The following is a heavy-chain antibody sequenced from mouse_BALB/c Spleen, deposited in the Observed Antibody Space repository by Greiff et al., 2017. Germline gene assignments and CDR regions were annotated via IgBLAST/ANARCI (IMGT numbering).Heavy chain of an antibody. CDR3: AKDYYGSSYFDY. J-gene: IGHJ2*01. Sequence: EVQLQESGTVLVRPGASVKMSCKASGYTFTSYCMHWVKQRPGPGLEWIGAIYPGNSDTSYNQKFKGKAKLTADTSTNTAYLQISSLKNEDSAVYYCAKDYYGSSYFDYWGQGTTVTVSA. V-gene: IGHV1-5*01. CDR1: GYTFTSYC. CDR2: IYPGNSDT. D-gene: IGHD1-1*01.